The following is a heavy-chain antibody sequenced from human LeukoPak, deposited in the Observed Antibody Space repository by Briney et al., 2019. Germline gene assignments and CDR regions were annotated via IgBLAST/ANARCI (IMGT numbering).Heavy chain of an antibody. D-gene: IGHD2-15*01. J-gene: IGHJ5*02. Sequence: ASVKVSCKASGYTFTGYYMHWVRQAPGQGLEWMGWINPNSGGTNYAQKFQGRVTMTRDTSISTAYMELSRLRSDATAVDYCARAYEYCSGGSCYSLFDPWGQGTLVTVSS. CDR1: GYTFTGYY. V-gene: IGHV1-2*02. CDR2: INPNSGGT. CDR3: ARAYEYCSGGSCYSLFDP.